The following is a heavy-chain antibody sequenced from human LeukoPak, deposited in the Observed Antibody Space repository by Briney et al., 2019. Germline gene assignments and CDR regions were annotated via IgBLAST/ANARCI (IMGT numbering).Heavy chain of an antibody. D-gene: IGHD6-19*01. V-gene: IGHV3-30*04. CDR3: ARSGIAVVPNFDY. CDR2: ISYDGSNK. CDR1: GFTFSSYA. Sequence: GGSLRLSCAASGFTFSSYAMHWVRQAPGKGLEWVAVISYDGSNKYYADSVKGRFTISRDNSKNTLYLQMNSLRAEDTAVYYCARSGIAVVPNFDYWGQGTLVTVSS. J-gene: IGHJ4*02.